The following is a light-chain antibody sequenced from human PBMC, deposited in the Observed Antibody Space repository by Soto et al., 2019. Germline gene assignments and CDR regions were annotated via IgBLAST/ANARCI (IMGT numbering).Light chain of an antibody. J-gene: IGLJ1*01. CDR3: AAWDDSRDV. CDR1: SSNIGSNT. V-gene: IGLV1-44*01. Sequence: QSVLTQPPSASGTPGQRVTISCSGSSSNIGSNTVNWYQQLPGTAPKLLIYSNNQRPSGVPDRFSGSKSGTSASLAISGRQSEDEADYYCAAWDDSRDVFGTGTKVTVL. CDR2: SNN.